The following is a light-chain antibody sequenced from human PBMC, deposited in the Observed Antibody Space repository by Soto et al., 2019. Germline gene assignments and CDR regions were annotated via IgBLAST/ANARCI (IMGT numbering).Light chain of an antibody. CDR3: QKYNSAPPWT. V-gene: IGKV1-27*01. CDR1: QGISNY. CDR2: AAS. J-gene: IGKJ1*01. Sequence: DIQMTQSPSSLSASVGDRVTITCRASQGISNYLAWYQQKPGKVPKLLIYAASTLQSGVPSRFSGSGSGTDFTLTISSLQPEDVATYYCQKYNSAPPWTFGQGNKVEIK.